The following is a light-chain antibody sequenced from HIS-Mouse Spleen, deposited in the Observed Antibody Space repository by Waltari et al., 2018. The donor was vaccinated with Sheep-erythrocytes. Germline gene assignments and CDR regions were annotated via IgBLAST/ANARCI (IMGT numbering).Light chain of an antibody. Sequence: AIQLTQSPSSLSASVGARVTITCRASQGIRSALAWYQQKPGKAPKLLIYDASSLESGVPSRFSGSGSGTDFTLTISGLQPEDFATYYCQQFNSYPHGYTFGQGTKLEIK. CDR1: QGIRSA. J-gene: IGKJ2*01. V-gene: IGKV1-13*02. CDR2: DAS. CDR3: QQFNSYPHGYT.